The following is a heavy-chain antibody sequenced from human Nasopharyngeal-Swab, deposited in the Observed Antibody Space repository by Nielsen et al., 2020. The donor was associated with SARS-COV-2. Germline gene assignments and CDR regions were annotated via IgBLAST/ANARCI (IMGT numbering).Heavy chain of an antibody. Sequence: GESLKISCAASGFTFSSYGMHWVRQAPGKGLEWVAVISYDGSNKYYADSVKGRFTISRDNSKNSLYLQMNSLRAEDTALYYCAKDIWPGAIAAAGTPFDYWGQGTLVTVSS. CDR1: GFTFSSYG. CDR2: ISYDGSNK. V-gene: IGHV3-30*18. D-gene: IGHD6-13*01. CDR3: AKDIWPGAIAAAGTPFDY. J-gene: IGHJ4*02.